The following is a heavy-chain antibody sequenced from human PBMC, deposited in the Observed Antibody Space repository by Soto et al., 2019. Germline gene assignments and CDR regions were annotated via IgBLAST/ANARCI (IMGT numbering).Heavy chain of an antibody. J-gene: IGHJ5*02. CDR2: IYYSGST. D-gene: IGHD4-17*01. CDR1: GGSISSGGSY. CDR3: ARGAGVSGDYAFVNNGVDP. Sequence: QVQLQESGPGLVKPSQTLSLTCTVSGGSISSGGSYWSWIRQHPGKGLEWIGYIYYSGSTYYNPSLKSRVTISLDTSKNQFSLKLRSVSAADTAVYYWARGAGVSGDYAFVNNGVDPWSQGTLVIVAS. V-gene: IGHV4-31*03.